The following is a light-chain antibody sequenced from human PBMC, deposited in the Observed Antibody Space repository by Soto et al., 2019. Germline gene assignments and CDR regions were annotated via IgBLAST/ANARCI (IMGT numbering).Light chain of an antibody. J-gene: IGKJ1*01. V-gene: IGKV1-39*01. CDR3: QQYNNWRT. CDR1: QIISTY. CDR2: GAS. Sequence: IQMTQSPSSLSASLGDTVTITCRASQIISTYLNWYQQKAGKAPNLLIYGASRLQSGVPSRFSGRGSGTDFTLTISSLQSEDFAVYYCQQYNNWRTFGQGTRWIS.